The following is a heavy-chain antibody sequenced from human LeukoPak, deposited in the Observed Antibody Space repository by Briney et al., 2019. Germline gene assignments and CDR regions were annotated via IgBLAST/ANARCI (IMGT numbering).Heavy chain of an antibody. CDR2: IKQDGSQK. Sequence: GGSLRLSCAASGFTFTGYWMVWVRQAPGKGLEWVANIKQDGSQKHYVDSVKGRFTISRDNAKKSLYLQMSNLRAEDTGVYYCAREDRGPDYWGQGTLVTVSS. CDR3: AREDRGPDY. D-gene: IGHD3-10*01. J-gene: IGHJ4*02. CDR1: GFTFTGYW. V-gene: IGHV3-7*01.